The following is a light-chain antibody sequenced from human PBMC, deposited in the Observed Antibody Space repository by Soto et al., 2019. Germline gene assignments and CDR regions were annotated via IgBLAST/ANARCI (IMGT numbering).Light chain of an antibody. Sequence: QSVLTQPRSVSGSPGQSVTISCTGTSSDVGGYNYVSWYQQHPGKAPKVMIYDVSERPSGVPDRFSGSKSGNTASLTISGLQYEDEADYYCCSYAGSPRYVFGTGTKLTVL. V-gene: IGLV2-11*01. CDR1: SSDVGGYNY. J-gene: IGLJ1*01. CDR3: CSYAGSPRYV. CDR2: DVS.